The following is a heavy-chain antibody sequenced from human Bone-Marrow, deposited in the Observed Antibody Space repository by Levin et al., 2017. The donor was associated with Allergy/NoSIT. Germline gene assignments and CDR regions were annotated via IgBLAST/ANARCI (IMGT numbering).Heavy chain of an antibody. Sequence: GESLKISCAASGFIFSDYYMSWIRQAPGKGLEWISYISHSGSTIYYADSVKGRFTMSRDNAKNSLYLQMNSLRAEDTAVYYCARDGSSSWELKIGRYWGQGTLVTFSS. CDR3: ARDGSSSWELKIGRY. D-gene: IGHD2-2*01. J-gene: IGHJ4*02. CDR1: GFIFSDYY. CDR2: ISHSGSTI. V-gene: IGHV3-11*01.